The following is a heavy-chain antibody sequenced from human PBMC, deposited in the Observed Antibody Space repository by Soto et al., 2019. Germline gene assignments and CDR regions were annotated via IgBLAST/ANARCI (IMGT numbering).Heavy chain of an antibody. D-gene: IGHD3-10*01. Sequence: GGSLRLSCAASGFTFSSYAMSWVRQAPGKGLEWVSAISGSGGSTYYADPVKGRFTISRDNSKNTLYLQMNSLRAEDTAVYYCAKDLFRAYHGSGSLYFDYWGQGTIVTVYS. CDR2: ISGSGGST. CDR1: GFTFSSYA. CDR3: AKDLFRAYHGSGSLYFDY. J-gene: IGHJ4*02. V-gene: IGHV3-23*01.